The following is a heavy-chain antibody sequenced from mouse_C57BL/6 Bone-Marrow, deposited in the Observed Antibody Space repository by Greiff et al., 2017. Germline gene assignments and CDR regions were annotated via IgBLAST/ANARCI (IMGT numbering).Heavy chain of an antibody. V-gene: IGHV1-55*01. CDR2: IYPGSGST. CDR1: GYTFTSYW. J-gene: IGHJ2*01. D-gene: IGHD1-1*01. CDR3: ANYGSSYYFDY. Sequence: QVQLQQPGAELVKPGASVKMSCKASGYTFTSYWITWVKQRPGQGLAWIGDIYPGSGSTNYNQKFKNKATLTVDTSSSTAYMQLSSLTSEDSAVYYGANYGSSYYFDYWGQGTTLTVSS.